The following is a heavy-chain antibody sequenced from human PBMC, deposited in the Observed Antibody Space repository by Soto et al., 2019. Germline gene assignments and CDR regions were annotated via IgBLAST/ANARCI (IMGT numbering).Heavy chain of an antibody. J-gene: IGHJ6*02. Sequence: PGGSLRLSCAASGFTFSSYGMHGVRQAPGKGLEWVAVIWYDGSNKYYADSVKGRFTISRDNSKNTLYLQMNSLRAEDTAVYYCARGKESSSGYSYYYYGMDVWGQGTTVTVSS. V-gene: IGHV3-33*01. CDR2: IWYDGSNK. CDR1: GFTFSSYG. CDR3: ARGKESSSGYSYYYYGMDV. D-gene: IGHD6-13*01.